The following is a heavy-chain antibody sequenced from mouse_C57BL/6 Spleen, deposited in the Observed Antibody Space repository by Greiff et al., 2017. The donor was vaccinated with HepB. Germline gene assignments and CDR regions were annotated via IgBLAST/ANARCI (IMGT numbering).Heavy chain of an antibody. CDR3: ARDTYGSSPAWFAY. CDR1: GFTFSSYA. CDR2: ISDGGSYT. Sequence: EVKLVESGGGLVKPGGSLKLSCAASGFTFSSYAMSWVRQTPEKRLEWVATISDGGSYTYYPDNVKGRFTISRDNAKNNLYLQMSHLKSEDTAMYYCARDTYGSSPAWFAYWGQGTLVTVSA. D-gene: IGHD1-1*01. V-gene: IGHV5-4*01. J-gene: IGHJ3*01.